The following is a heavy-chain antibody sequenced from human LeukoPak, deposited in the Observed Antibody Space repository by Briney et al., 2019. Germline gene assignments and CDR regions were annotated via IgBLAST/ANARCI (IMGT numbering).Heavy chain of an antibody. V-gene: IGHV4-59*01. J-gene: IGHJ4*02. CDR1: GDSISSYH. Sequence: SETLSLTCNVSGDSISSYHWSWIRQPPGKGREWIAYIHYSGSTNYNPSLKSRVTISVDTSRNQFSLKLSSVTAADTPVYYCARSPGQYSTSTYKYWGQGTLVSVSS. D-gene: IGHD2-2*01. CDR3: ARSPGQYSTSTYKY. CDR2: IHYSGST.